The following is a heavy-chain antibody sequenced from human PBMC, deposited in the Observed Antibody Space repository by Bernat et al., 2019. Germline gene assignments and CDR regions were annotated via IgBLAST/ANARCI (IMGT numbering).Heavy chain of an antibody. Sequence: QVQLVESGGGVVQPGRSLRLSCAASGFTFSGYAIHWVRQAPGKGLDWVAVISSDARNEYYADSVKGRFTISRDNSKNTVYLQMNSLRAEDTAVYFCAGGVPATIWGQGTLVTVSS. CDR2: ISSDARNE. V-gene: IGHV3-30*01. CDR3: AGGVPATI. J-gene: IGHJ4*02. D-gene: IGHD2-2*01. CDR1: GFTFSGYA.